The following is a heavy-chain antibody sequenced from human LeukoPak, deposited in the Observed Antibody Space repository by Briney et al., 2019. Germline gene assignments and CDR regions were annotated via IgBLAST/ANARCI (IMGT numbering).Heavy chain of an antibody. CDR2: MNPNSGNT. CDR1: GYTFTNYD. Sequence: GASVTVSCTASGYTFTNYDISWVRQATGQGLEWMGWMNPNSGNTGYAQKFQGRVTMTRNTSINTAYMELSGLRSEDTAVYYCARVAIRVDYWGQGTLVTVSS. CDR3: ARVAIRVDY. D-gene: IGHD3-9*01. J-gene: IGHJ4*02. V-gene: IGHV1-8*01.